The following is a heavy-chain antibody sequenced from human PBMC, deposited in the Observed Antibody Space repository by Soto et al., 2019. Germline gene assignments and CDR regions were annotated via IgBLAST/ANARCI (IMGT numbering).Heavy chain of an antibody. J-gene: IGHJ4*02. CDR2: ISWNSGTL. CDR3: AKAFHSRGWYALHYFDC. Sequence: EVQLVESGGGWVQPGRSLSLSCAASGFTFDDYGMYWVRQAPGKGLEWVSGISWNSGTLGYADSVKGRFTVSRDNAKNSLSLQMDSLRPEDTAMYYCAKAFHSRGWYALHYFDCWGQGTLVTVSS. CDR1: GFTFDDYG. V-gene: IGHV3-9*01. D-gene: IGHD6-19*01.